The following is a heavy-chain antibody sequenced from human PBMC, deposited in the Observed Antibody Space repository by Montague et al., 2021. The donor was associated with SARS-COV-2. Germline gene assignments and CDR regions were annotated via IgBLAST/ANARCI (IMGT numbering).Heavy chain of an antibody. V-gene: IGHV3-21*01. CDR2: ISSSSSYI. Sequence: SLRLSCAASGFTFSSYSMNWVRQAPGRGLEWVSSISSSSSYIYYADSVKGRFTISRDNAKNSLYLQMNSLRAEDTAVYYCARGPYSGDDLGELDYWGQGTLVTVSS. J-gene: IGHJ4*02. D-gene: IGHD5-12*01. CDR3: ARGPYSGDDLGELDY. CDR1: GFTFSSYS.